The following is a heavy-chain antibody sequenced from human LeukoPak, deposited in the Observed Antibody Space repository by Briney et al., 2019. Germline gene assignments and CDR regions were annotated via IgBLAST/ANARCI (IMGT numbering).Heavy chain of an antibody. CDR1: GFTFSSYA. CDR2: ISGSGGST. J-gene: IGHJ6*03. V-gene: IGHV3-23*01. D-gene: IGHD2-2*02. CDR3: AKAHCSSTSCYRDYYYMDV. Sequence: GGSLRLSCAASGFTFSSYAMSWVRQAPGKGLEWVSAISGSGGSTYYADSVKGRLTISRDNSKNTLYLQMNSLRAEDTAVYYCAKAHCSSTSCYRDYYYMDVWGKGTTVTVSS.